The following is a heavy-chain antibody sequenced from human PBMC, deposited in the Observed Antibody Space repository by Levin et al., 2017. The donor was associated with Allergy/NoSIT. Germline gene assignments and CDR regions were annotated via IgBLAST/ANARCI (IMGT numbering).Heavy chain of an antibody. CDR3: AKGTDYGGNLRLACDI. CDR2: ISGSGGST. D-gene: IGHD4-23*01. V-gene: IGHV3-23*01. J-gene: IGHJ3*02. CDR1: GFTFSSYA. Sequence: GGSLRLSCAASGFTFSSYAMNWVRQAPGKGLEWVSTISGSGGSTYYADSVKGRFTISRDISKNTLYLQMNSLRAEDTAVYYCAKGTDYGGNLRLACDIWNQGTMVTVSS.